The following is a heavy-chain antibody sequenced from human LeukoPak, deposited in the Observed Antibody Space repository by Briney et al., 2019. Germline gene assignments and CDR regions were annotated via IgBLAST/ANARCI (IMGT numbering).Heavy chain of an antibody. CDR3: AKTQGYYDA. Sequence: GGSLRFSCVASGFTFSNNAISGVRKAPGKGLELVSGIYGSDDKTVYGDAVKGRFTISRDNSKNTLYLQMNSLRADDTAVYYCAKTQGYYDAWGQGALVTVSS. D-gene: IGHD2-15*01. CDR1: GFTFSNNA. CDR2: IYGSDDKT. V-gene: IGHV3-23*01. J-gene: IGHJ5*02.